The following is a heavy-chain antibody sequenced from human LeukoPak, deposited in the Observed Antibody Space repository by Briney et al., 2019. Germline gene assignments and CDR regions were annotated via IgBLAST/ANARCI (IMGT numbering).Heavy chain of an antibody. D-gene: IGHD4-17*01. V-gene: IGHV1-2*02. CDR2: INPNSGDT. CDR1: GYTFIDYY. J-gene: IGHJ6*02. CDR3: ARAVTTYYAMDV. Sequence: ASVKVSCKASGYTFIDYYLHWVRQAPGQGLEWMGWINPNSGDTNYAQKFQGRVTMTRDTSISTAYMELSRLRSDDTAVYYCARAVTTYYAMDVWGQGTTFTVSS.